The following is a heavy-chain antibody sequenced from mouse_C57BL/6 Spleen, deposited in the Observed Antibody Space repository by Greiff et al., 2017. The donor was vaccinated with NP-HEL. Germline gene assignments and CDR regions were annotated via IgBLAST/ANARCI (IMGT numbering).Heavy chain of an antibody. V-gene: IGHV1-55*01. Sequence: VQLQQPGAELVKPGASVKMSCKASGYTFTSYWITWVKQRPGQGLEWIGDIYPGSGSTNYNEKFKSKATLTVDTSSSTAYMQLSSLTSEDSAVYYCARGAAQAGWFAYWGQGTLVTVSA. CDR2: IYPGSGST. CDR3: ARGAAQAGWFAY. CDR1: GYTFTSYW. J-gene: IGHJ3*01. D-gene: IGHD3-2*02.